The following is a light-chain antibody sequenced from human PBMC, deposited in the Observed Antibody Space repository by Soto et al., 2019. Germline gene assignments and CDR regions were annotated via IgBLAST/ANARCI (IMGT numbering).Light chain of an antibody. CDR2: LGS. V-gene: IGKV2-28*01. CDR1: QSLLHSNGYNY. CDR3: MQALQIPPT. Sequence: DIVMTQSPVSLPVTPGEPASISCRSSQSLLHSNGYNYLVWYLQKPGHSPQLLIYLGSTRASGVPDRFSGSASGTDFTLKISRVEAEDVGVYYCMQALQIPPTFGGGTRVDIK. J-gene: IGKJ4*01.